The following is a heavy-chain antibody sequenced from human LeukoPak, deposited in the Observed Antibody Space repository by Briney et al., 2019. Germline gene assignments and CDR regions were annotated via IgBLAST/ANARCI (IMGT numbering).Heavy chain of an antibody. CDR2: ISYDGSNK. D-gene: IGHD6-19*01. CDR3: AKAPYSSGWTGYFDY. J-gene: IGHJ4*02. CDR1: GFTFSSYG. Sequence: GGSLRLSCAASGFTFSSYGMHWVRQAPGKGLEWVAVISYDGSNKYYADSVKGRFTISRDNSKNTLYLQMNSLRAEDTAVYYCAKAPYSSGWTGYFDYWGQGTLVTVSS. V-gene: IGHV3-30*18.